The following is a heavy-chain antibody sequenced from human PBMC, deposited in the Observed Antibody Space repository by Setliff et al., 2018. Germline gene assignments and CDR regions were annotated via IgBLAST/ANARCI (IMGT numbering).Heavy chain of an antibody. Sequence: PSETLSLTCTVSGGSISSYYWSWIRQPAGKGLEWIGHIYIGGSANYSPSLKSRVTRSIDTSKNQFSLRLNSVTAADMAVYYCAREQWLDPPGYYYMDVWAKGTTVTVS. D-gene: IGHD6-19*01. V-gene: IGHV4-4*07. CDR1: GGSISSYY. CDR3: AREQWLDPPGYYYMDV. CDR2: IYIGGSA. J-gene: IGHJ6*03.